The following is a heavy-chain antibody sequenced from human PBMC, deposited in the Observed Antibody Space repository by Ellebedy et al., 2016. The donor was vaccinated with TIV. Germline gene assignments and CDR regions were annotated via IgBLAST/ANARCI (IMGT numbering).Heavy chain of an antibody. D-gene: IGHD2-2*01. Sequence: GESLKISCAASGFTFSDYYMSWVRQAPGKGLEWVAVISYDGSNKYYADSVKGRFTISRDNSKNTLYLQMNSLRAEDTAVYYCARDGSTSCYPDYWGQGTLVTVSS. J-gene: IGHJ4*02. CDR2: ISYDGSNK. CDR1: GFTFSDYY. V-gene: IGHV3-30-3*01. CDR3: ARDGSTSCYPDY.